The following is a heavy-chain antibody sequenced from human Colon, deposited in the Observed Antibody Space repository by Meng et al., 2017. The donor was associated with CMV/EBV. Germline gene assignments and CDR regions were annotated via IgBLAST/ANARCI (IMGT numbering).Heavy chain of an antibody. CDR2: ISPHSGNT. CDR3: ARDQGWYTRPLAV. CDR1: GYTFVDYD. D-gene: IGHD1-14*01. V-gene: IGHV1-18*01. Sequence: ASVKVSCKTSGYTFVDYDLNWVRQAHGQGLEWMGWISPHSGNTKYAQNLQGRVTMTTDTSTSTAYLELRSLRSDDTAVYYCARDQGWYTRPLAVWGQGTTVTVSS. J-gene: IGHJ6*02.